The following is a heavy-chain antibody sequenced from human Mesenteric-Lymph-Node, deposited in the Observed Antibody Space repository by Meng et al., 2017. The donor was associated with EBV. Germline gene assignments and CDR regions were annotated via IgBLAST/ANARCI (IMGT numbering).Heavy chain of an antibody. Sequence: QVQLVESGGGVVQPGSALRLSCAASGFSFSSYVMHWVRQAPGKGPEWVALISYDGFNKYYADSVKGRFTISRDNSKNTLYLQMDSLRGEDTAVYYCARDQSPSDWGQGTLVTVSS. CDR1: GFSFSSYV. J-gene: IGHJ4*02. CDR2: ISYDGFNK. V-gene: IGHV3-30-3*01. CDR3: ARDQSPSD.